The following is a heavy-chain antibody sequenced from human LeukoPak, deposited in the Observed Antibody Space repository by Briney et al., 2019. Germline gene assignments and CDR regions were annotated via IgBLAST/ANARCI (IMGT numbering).Heavy chain of an antibody. Sequence: ASVKVSCKASGYTFTSYGISWVRQAPGQGLEWMGWISAYNGNTNYAQKLQGRVTMTTDTSTSTAYMELRSLRSDDTAVYYCAREGGYYYDSSGYSLFDYWGQATLVTDSS. V-gene: IGHV1-18*01. J-gene: IGHJ4*02. D-gene: IGHD3-22*01. CDR1: GYTFTSYG. CDR3: AREGGYYYDSSGYSLFDY. CDR2: ISAYNGNT.